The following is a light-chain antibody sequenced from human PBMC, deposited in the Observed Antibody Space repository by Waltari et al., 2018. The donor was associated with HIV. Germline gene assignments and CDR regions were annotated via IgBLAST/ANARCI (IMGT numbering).Light chain of an antibody. CDR3: ATWDNKLSALV. J-gene: IGLJ2*01. CDR1: TSNIGSNF. CDR2: END. Sequence: QSVLTQPPSVSAAPGQKVTISCSGSTSNIGSNFVSWYQQFSETVPKLLIFENDKRPSGIPDRFSGAKSGTSATLGLTGLQSGDEANYYCATWDNKLSALVFGGGTKVTVL. V-gene: IGLV1-51*01.